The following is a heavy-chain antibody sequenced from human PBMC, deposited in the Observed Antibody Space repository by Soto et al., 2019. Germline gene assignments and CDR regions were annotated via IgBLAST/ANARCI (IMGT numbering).Heavy chain of an antibody. V-gene: IGHV3-30*18. CDR3: ANVLRLDY. Sequence: QVQLVESGGGVVQPGRSLRLSCAASGFTFSSYGMHWVRQAPGKGLEWVAVISYDGSNKYYADSVKGRFNISRDNSKNTLYLQMNSLRAEDTAVYYCANVLRLDYWGQGTLVTVSS. CDR2: ISYDGSNK. D-gene: IGHD2-8*01. CDR1: GFTFSSYG. J-gene: IGHJ4*02.